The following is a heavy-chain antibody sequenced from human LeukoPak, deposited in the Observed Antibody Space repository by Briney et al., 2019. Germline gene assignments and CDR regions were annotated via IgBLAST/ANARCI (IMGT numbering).Heavy chain of an antibody. V-gene: IGHV1-2*02. CDR1: GYTFTGYY. D-gene: IGHD6-19*01. CDR3: ARGRIAVAGYFDY. CDR2: INPNSGGT. J-gene: IGHJ4*02. Sequence: DSVTVSCKASGYTFTGYYMHWVRQAPGQGLEWMGWINPNSGGTNYAQKFQGRVTMTRDTSISTAYMELSRLRSDYTAVYYCARGRIAVAGYFDYWGQGTLVTVSS.